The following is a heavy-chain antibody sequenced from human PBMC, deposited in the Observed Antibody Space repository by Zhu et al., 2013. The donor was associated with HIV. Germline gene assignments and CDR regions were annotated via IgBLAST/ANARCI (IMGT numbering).Heavy chain of an antibody. CDR1: GGSFSRYA. CDR3: ARDASAPGDYYYYGMDV. Sequence: LVQSGSEVKKPGSSVIVSCKASGGSFSRYAISWVRQVPGQGLEWMGRIIPIFGTADYAQKFQGRVTITADKSTSTAYMELSSLRSDDTAVYYCARDASAPGDYYYYGMDVWGQGTTVSVSS. D-gene: IGHD7-27*01. V-gene: IGHV1-69*06. CDR2: IIPIFGTA. J-gene: IGHJ6*02.